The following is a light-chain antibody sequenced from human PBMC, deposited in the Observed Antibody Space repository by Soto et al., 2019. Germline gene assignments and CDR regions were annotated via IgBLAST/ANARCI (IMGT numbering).Light chain of an antibody. CDR2: GAS. CDR1: QSVSSY. J-gene: IGKJ1*01. V-gene: IGKV3-20*01. Sequence: EIVLTQSPATLSLSPGERATVSGRASQSVSSYLAWYQQKPGQAPRIIIFGASGRATGIPDRFSGSGSGTDFTLTISRLEPEDFAVYYCQQYGSLSWTFGQGTEV. CDR3: QQYGSLSWT.